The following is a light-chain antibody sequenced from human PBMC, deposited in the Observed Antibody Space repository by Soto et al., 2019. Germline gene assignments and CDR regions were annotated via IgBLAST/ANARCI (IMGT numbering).Light chain of an antibody. CDR2: DVS. V-gene: IGLV2-14*01. Sequence: QSALTQPASVSGSLGQSITISCTGTSSDVGDYNYVSWYQQHPGKAPKLMIFDVSNRPSGVSNRFSGSKSGNTASLTISGLQAEDEAEYYCSSYTSSSTYVFGTGTKLTVL. CDR3: SSYTSSSTYV. J-gene: IGLJ1*01. CDR1: SSDVGDYNY.